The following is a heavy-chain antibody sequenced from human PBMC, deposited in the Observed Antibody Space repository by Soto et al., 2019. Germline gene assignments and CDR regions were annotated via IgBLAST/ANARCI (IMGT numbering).Heavy chain of an antibody. CDR3: AKDDLGYGGNSEGGGDY. V-gene: IGHV3-30*18. J-gene: IGHJ4*02. CDR2: ISYDGSNK. Sequence: QVQLVESGGGVVQPGRSLRLSCAASGFTFSSYGMHWVRQAPGKGLEWVAVISYDGSNKYYADSVKGRFTISRDNSKNTLYLQMNSVRAEDTAVYYCAKDDLGYGGNSEGGGDYWGQGTLVTVSS. CDR1: GFTFSSYG. D-gene: IGHD4-17*01.